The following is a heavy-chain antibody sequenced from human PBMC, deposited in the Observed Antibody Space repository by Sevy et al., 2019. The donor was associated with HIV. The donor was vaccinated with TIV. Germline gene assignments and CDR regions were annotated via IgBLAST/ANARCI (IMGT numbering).Heavy chain of an antibody. CDR1: GGSISSYY. Sequence: SETLYLTCTVSGGSISSYYWSWIRQPPGKGLEWIGYIYYSGSTNYNPSLKSRVTISVDTSKNQFSLKLSSVTAADTAVYYCARHVRLKYYYGSGSYYNGHDAFDIWGQGTMVTVSS. CDR2: IYYSGST. CDR3: ARHVRLKYYYGSGSYYNGHDAFDI. D-gene: IGHD3-10*01. V-gene: IGHV4-59*08. J-gene: IGHJ3*02.